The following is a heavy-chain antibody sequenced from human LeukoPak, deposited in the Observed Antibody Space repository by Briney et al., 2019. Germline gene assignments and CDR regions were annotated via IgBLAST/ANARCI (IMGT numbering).Heavy chain of an antibody. CDR1: GGSISSYY. V-gene: IGHV4-59*01. CDR2: IYYSGST. CDR3: ARALQYAWGHSGYADPVKNWFDP. Sequence: SETLSLTCTVSGGSISSYYWSWIRQPPGKGLEWIGYIYYSGSTNYNPSLKSRVTISVDTSKNQFSLKLSSVTAADAAVYYCARALQYAWGHSGYADPVKNWFDPWGQGTLVTVSS. D-gene: IGHD5-12*01. J-gene: IGHJ5*02.